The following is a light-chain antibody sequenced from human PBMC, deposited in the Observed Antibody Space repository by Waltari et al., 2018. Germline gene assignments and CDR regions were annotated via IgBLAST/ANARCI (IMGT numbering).Light chain of an antibody. CDR2: DVT. CDR3: SSYTTSSTVT. V-gene: IGLV2-14*01. CDR1: SSDVGSFHF. Sequence: QSALTQPASVSASPGQSITISCTGTSSDVGSFHFVSWYQLHPGKAPKLIIYDVTDPPSGVSTRFSGSKSANTASLTISGLQPEDEADYYCSSYTTSSTVTFGGGTKLTVL. J-gene: IGLJ2*01.